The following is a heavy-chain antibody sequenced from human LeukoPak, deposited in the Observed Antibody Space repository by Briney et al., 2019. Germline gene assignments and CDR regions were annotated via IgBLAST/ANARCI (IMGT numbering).Heavy chain of an antibody. J-gene: IGHJ6*02. V-gene: IGHV1-69*13. CDR3: ASWRLYYYYGMDV. CDR1: GGTFSSYA. Sequence: SVKVSCKASGGTFSSYAISWVRQAPGQGLEWMGGIIPIFGTANYAQKFQGRVTITADESTSTAYMELSSLRSEDTAVYYCASWRLYYYYGMDVWGQGTTVTVSS. CDR2: IIPIFGTA.